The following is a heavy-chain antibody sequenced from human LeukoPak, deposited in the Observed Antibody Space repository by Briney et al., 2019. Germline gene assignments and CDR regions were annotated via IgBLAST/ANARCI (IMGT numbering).Heavy chain of an antibody. CDR1: GFTVSSNY. Sequence: GGSLRLSCAASGFTVSSNYMSWVRQAPGKGLEWVSVNYSGGSTYYADSVKGRFTISRDNSKNTLYLQMNSLRAEDTAVYYCARDSSGWYSTGMDVWGQGTTVTVSS. V-gene: IGHV3-66*01. CDR3: ARDSSGWYSTGMDV. CDR2: NYSGGST. J-gene: IGHJ6*02. D-gene: IGHD6-19*01.